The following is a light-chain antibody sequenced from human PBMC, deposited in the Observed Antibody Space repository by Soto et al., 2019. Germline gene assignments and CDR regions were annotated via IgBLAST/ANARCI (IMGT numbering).Light chain of an antibody. V-gene: IGKV1-13*02. CDR3: QQFNSYPIT. J-gene: IGKJ5*01. Sequence: AIQVTQSPSSLSASVGDRVTITCRASQDIRCALAWYQQKPGKAPKLLIYDVSTLESGVPSRFSGSGSGTEFTITISSLQPEDFGTYYCQQFNSYPITFGHGTRLEIK. CDR2: DVS. CDR1: QDIRCA.